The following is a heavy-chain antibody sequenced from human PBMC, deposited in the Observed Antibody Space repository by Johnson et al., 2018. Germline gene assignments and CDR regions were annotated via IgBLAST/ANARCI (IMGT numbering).Heavy chain of an antibody. CDR3: ARARSWGIQLNVYYYRRDV. CDR2: IWYDGSNK. CDR1: GFTFSSYG. Sequence: QVQLLESGGGVVQPGRSLRLSCAASGFTFSSYGMHWVRQAPGKGLEWVAVIWYDGSNKYYADSVKGRFTISRDNSKNTLYLQMNSLRAEDTAVLYFARARSWGIQLNVYYYRRDVWGQGTTVTVSS. D-gene: IGHD5-18*01. J-gene: IGHJ6*02. V-gene: IGHV3-33*01.